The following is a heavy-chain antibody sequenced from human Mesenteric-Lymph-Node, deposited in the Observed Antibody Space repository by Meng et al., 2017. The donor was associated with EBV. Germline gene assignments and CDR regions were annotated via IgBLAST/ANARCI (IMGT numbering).Heavy chain of an antibody. CDR2: IYYSGST. J-gene: IGHJ4*02. CDR3: ALIIVGATHFDY. V-gene: IGHV4-61*01. CDR1: GGSVSSGSYY. Sequence: QVQLEEPGPGLVKPSETLSLTCTVSGGSVSSGSYYWSWIRQPPGKGLEWIGYIYYSGSTNYNPSLKSRVTISVDTSKNQFSLKLSSVTAADTAVYYCALIIVGATHFDYWGQGTLVTVPS. D-gene: IGHD1-26*01.